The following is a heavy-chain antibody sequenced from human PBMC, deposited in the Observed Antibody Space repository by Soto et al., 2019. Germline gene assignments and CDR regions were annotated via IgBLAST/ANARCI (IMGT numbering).Heavy chain of an antibody. Sequence: GGSLRLSCAASGFTLSGYGMHWVRQAPGKGLEWVAVIWFDGTNKYYADSVKGRFTISRDNSKNTLYLQMNSLRGDDTAVYYCARAAAYSEAGDVFDVWGQGTMVTVSS. CDR1: GFTLSGYG. V-gene: IGHV3-33*01. CDR3: ARAAAYSEAGDVFDV. CDR2: IWFDGTNK. D-gene: IGHD4-4*01. J-gene: IGHJ3*01.